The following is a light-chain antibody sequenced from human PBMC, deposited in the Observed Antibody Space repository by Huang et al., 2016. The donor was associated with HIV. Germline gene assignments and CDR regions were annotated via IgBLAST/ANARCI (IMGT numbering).Light chain of an antibody. J-gene: IGKJ1*01. CDR1: QGINNY. CDR2: AAS. V-gene: IGKV1-17*03. CDR3: LQHSSYPWT. Sequence: DIQMTQSPSAMSASVGDRVTIPCRASQGINNYLVWFQQKPGKVPKRLIYAASNLQSGVPSRFSGSGSGTDFTLTISSLQAEDFATYYCLQHSSYPWTFGQGTKVEFK.